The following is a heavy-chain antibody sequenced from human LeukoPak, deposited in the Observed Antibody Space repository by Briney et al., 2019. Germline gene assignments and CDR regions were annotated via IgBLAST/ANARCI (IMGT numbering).Heavy chain of an antibody. CDR1: GFSISNGYY. J-gene: IGHJ4*02. D-gene: IGHD3-3*01. V-gene: IGHV4-61*01. CDR3: ARGAFTIFGVALYYFDY. CDR2: IYYSGST. Sequence: SETLSLTCVVSGFSISNGYYWSWIRQPPGKGLEWIGYIYYSGSTNYNPSLRSRVTISVDTSKNQFSLKLSSVTAADTAVYYCARGAFTIFGVALYYFDYWGQGTLVTVSS.